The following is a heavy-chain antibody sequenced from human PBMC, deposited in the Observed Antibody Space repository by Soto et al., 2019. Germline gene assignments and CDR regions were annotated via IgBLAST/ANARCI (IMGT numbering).Heavy chain of an antibody. Sequence: SETLSLTCTVSGGSISSGGYYWTWIRQHPGKGLEWIGYNYYSGITYYNPSLKSRVTISLDTSKNQFSLKLSSVTAADTAVYYCARGFVAATVHWFDPWGQGTLVTVSS. D-gene: IGHD2-15*01. J-gene: IGHJ5*02. CDR1: GGSISSGGYY. V-gene: IGHV4-31*03. CDR3: ARGFVAATVHWFDP. CDR2: NYYSGIT.